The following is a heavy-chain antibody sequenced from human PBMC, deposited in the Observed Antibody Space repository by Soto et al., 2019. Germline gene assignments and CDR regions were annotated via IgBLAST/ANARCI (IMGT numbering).Heavy chain of an antibody. Sequence: GASVKVSCKASGGTFSSYAISWVRQAPGQGLEWMGWINPNSGGTNYAQKFQGWVTMTRDTSISTAYMELSRLRSDDTAVYYCARGSPIVVVPAATGVCDYWGQGTLVTVSS. J-gene: IGHJ4*02. CDR2: INPNSGGT. CDR3: ARGSPIVVVPAATGVCDY. CDR1: GGTFSSYA. V-gene: IGHV1-2*04. D-gene: IGHD2-2*01.